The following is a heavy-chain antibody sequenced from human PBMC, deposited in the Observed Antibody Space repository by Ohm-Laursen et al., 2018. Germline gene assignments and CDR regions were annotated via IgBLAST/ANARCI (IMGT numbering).Heavy chain of an antibody. J-gene: IGHJ4*02. CDR3: ARAEGDSSGYYYGTFDY. CDR2: IYPGDSDT. Sequence: ESLRISCKGSGYSFTSYWIGWVRQMPGKGLEWMGIIYPGDSDTRYSPSFQGQVTISADKSISTAYLQWSSLKASDTAIYYCARAEGDSSGYYYGTFDYWGQGTLVTVSS. V-gene: IGHV5-51*01. CDR1: GYSFTSYW. D-gene: IGHD3-22*01.